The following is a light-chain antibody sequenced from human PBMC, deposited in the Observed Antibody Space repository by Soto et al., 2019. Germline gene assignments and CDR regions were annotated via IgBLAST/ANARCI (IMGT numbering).Light chain of an antibody. V-gene: IGKV3-20*01. CDR3: QQYGSSPWT. Sequence: EIVLTQSPGTLSLSPGERATLSCRASQSVSSSYLAWYQQKPGQAPRLLIYGASSRATGIPDRFSGSWSGTDFTLTISRLEPEDFAVYYCQQYGSSPWTVGQGTKVDIK. CDR2: GAS. CDR1: QSVSSSY. J-gene: IGKJ1*01.